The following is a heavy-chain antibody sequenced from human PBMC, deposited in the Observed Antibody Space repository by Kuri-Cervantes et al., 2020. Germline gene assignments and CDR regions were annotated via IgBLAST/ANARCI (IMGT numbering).Heavy chain of an antibody. CDR2: ISYDGSNK. Sequence: LSLTCAASGFTFSSYAMHWVRQAPGKGLEWVAVISYDGSNKYYADSVKGRFTISRDNSKNTLYLQMNSLRAEDTAVYYCARTGYSSSWYGTGYYYGMAVWGQGTMVTVSS. CDR3: ARTGYSSSWYGTGYYYGMAV. V-gene: IGHV3-30-3*01. D-gene: IGHD6-13*01. J-gene: IGHJ6*02. CDR1: GFTFSSYA.